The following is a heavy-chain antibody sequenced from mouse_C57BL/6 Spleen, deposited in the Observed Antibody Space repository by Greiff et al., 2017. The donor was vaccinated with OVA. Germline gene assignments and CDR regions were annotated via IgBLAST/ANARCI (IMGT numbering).Heavy chain of an antibody. CDR1: GYSFTDYN. Sequence: VQLKQSGHELVKPGASVKISCKASGYSFTDYNMNWVKQSNGKSLEWIGVINPNYGTTSYNQKFKGKATLTVDQSSSTAYMQLNSLTSEDSAVYYCARGGKYSNYWYFDVWGTGTTVTVSS. D-gene: IGHD2-5*01. J-gene: IGHJ1*03. CDR3: ARGGKYSNYWYFDV. V-gene: IGHV1-39*01. CDR2: INPNYGTT.